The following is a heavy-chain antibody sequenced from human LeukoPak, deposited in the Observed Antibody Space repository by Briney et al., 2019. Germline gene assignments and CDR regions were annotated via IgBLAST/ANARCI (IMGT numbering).Heavy chain of an antibody. CDR3: ATDQYGNYVGKDY. CDR2: IKSKTDGGTT. CDR1: GFTFSNAW. V-gene: IGHV3-15*01. D-gene: IGHD4-11*01. Sequence: GGSLRLSCAASGFTFSNAWLNWVRQGPGKGLEWVGRIKSKTDGGTTDYAAPVKGRFAISRDDSKNTVYLQMNSLKTEDTAVYYCATDQYGNYVGKDYWGQGTLVTVSS. J-gene: IGHJ4*02.